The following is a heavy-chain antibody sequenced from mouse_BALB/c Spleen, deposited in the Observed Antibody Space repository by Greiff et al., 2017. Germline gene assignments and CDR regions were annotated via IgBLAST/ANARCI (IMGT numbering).Heavy chain of an antibody. V-gene: IGHV2-4-1*01. Sequence: VKVVESGPGLVQPSQSLSITCTVSGFSLTSYGVHWVRQSPGKGLEWLGVIWSGGSTDYNAAFISRLSISKDNSKSQVFFKMNSLQADDTAIYYCARKDGTLYYYAMDYWGQGTSVTVSS. D-gene: IGHD4-1*01. CDR1: GFSLTSYG. CDR3: ARKDGTLYYYAMDY. J-gene: IGHJ4*01. CDR2: IWSGGST.